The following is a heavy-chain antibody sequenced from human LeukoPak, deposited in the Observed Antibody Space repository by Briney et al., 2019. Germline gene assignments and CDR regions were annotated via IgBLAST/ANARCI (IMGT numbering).Heavy chain of an antibody. Sequence: GASVKVSCKASGYTFTSYGISWVRQAPGQGLEWMGWISAYNGNTNYAQKLQGRVTMTTDTSTSTAYMELRSLRSDDTAVYYCARDNQDILTGYSAYFDYWGQGTLVTVSS. D-gene: IGHD3-9*01. CDR2: ISAYNGNT. CDR3: ARDNQDILTGYSAYFDY. J-gene: IGHJ4*02. CDR1: GYTFTSYG. V-gene: IGHV1-18*01.